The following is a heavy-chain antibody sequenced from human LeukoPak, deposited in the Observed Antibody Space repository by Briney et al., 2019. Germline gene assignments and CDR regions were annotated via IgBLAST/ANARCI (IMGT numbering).Heavy chain of an antibody. CDR1: GFTFSGSG. Sequence: GGSLRLSCAASGFTFSGSGMHWVRQAAGKGLEWVGRIRSKRNNYATAYAGSVKGRFTISRDDSKNTVYLHMDSLKTEDTALYYCSRLEDSSPIEVALDMWGQGTVVTVSS. V-gene: IGHV3-73*01. CDR3: SRLEDSSPIEVALDM. J-gene: IGHJ3*02. D-gene: IGHD6-13*01. CDR2: IRSKRNNYAT.